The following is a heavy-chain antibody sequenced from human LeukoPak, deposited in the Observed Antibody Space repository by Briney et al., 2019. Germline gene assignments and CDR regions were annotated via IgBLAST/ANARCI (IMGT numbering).Heavy chain of an antibody. J-gene: IGHJ5*02. D-gene: IGHD6-13*01. CDR2: IYYSGST. V-gene: IGHV4-39*01. Sequence: SETLFLTCTVSGGSISSSSYYWGWIRQPPGKGLEWIGSIYYSGSTYYNPSLKSRVTISVDTSKNQFSLKLSSVTAADTAVYYCARRDSLYSSSWYPFDPWGQGTLVTVSS. CDR1: GGSISSSSYY. CDR3: ARRDSLYSSSWYPFDP.